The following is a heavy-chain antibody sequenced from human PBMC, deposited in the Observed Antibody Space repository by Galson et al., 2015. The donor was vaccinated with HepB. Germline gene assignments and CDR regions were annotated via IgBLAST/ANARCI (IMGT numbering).Heavy chain of an antibody. CDR3: AKDLNFDWLLYGFDY. V-gene: IGHV3-30*18. J-gene: IGHJ4*02. CDR1: GFTFSSYG. CDR2: ISYDGSNK. Sequence: SLRLSCAASGFTFSSYGMHWVRQAPGKGLEWVAVISYDGSNKYYADSVKGRFTISRVNSKNTLYLQMNSLRAEDTAVYYCAKDLNFDWLLYGFDYWGQGTLVTVSS. D-gene: IGHD3-9*01.